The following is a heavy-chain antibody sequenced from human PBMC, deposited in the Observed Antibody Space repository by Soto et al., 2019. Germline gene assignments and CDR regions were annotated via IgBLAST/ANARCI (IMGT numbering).Heavy chain of an antibody. D-gene: IGHD3-10*01. V-gene: IGHV1-18*04. Sequence: ASVKVSCKASGYTFTSYGISWVRQAPGQGLEWMGWISAYNGNTNYAQKLQGRVTMTTDTSTSTAYMELRSLRSDDTAVYYCARDFEGSGSYYHYSYGMDVWGQGTTVTSP. CDR3: ARDFEGSGSYYHYSYGMDV. CDR1: GYTFTSYG. J-gene: IGHJ6*02. CDR2: ISAYNGNT.